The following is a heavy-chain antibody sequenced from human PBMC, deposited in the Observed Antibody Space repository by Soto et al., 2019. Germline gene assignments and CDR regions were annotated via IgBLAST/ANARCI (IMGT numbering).Heavy chain of an antibody. Sequence: SETLSLTCTVSGGSIISDYWSWILQPPGKGLEWIGYIYYTGSTNYNPSLKSRVTISVDTSKNQFSLKLSSVTAADTAVYYCARVRPDSSGYYYSGTLDYWGQGTLVTVSS. CDR3: ARVRPDSSGYYYSGTLDY. V-gene: IGHV4-59*08. D-gene: IGHD3-22*01. CDR1: GGSIISDY. J-gene: IGHJ4*02. CDR2: IYYTGST.